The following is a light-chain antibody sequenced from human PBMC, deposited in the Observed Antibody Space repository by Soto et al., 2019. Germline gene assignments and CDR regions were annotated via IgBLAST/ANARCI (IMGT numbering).Light chain of an antibody. J-gene: IGLJ1*01. CDR2: DVS. V-gene: IGLV2-14*03. Sequence: QSALTQPASVSWSPGQSISISCTGTISDVGGYNYVSWYQQHPGKAPKLMIFDVSNRPSGVSNCFSGSKSGYTASLTISGLQAEDEADYYCSSYTSSSTYVFGTGTKVTVL. CDR3: SSYTSSSTYV. CDR1: ISDVGGYNY.